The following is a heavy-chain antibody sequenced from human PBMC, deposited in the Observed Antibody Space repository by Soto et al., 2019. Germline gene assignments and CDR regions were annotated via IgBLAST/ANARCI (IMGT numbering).Heavy chain of an antibody. CDR1: GFTFSSYG. J-gene: IGHJ4*02. D-gene: IGHD1-1*01. Sequence: GGSLRLSCAASGFTFSSYGMHWVRQAPGKGLEWVAVISYDGSNKYYADSVKGRFTISRDNSKNTLYLQMNSLRAGDTAVYYCAKDRNWNYFDYWGQGTLVTVSS. CDR3: AKDRNWNYFDY. CDR2: ISYDGSNK. V-gene: IGHV3-30*18.